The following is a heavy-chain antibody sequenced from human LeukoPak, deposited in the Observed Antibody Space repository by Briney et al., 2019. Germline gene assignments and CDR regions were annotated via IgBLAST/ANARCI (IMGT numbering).Heavy chain of an antibody. V-gene: IGHV4-61*01. CDR3: ARTPRSGWYRFDY. J-gene: IGHJ4*02. D-gene: IGHD6-19*01. CDR1: GYPISSGYY. CDR2: IYYSGNT. Sequence: SETLSLTCSVSGYPISSGYYWSWIRQPPGKGLEWIGYIYYSGNTNYNPSLKSRVTISLDTSKNQFSLKLSSVTAADTAVYYCARTPRSGWYRFDYWGQGTLVTVSS.